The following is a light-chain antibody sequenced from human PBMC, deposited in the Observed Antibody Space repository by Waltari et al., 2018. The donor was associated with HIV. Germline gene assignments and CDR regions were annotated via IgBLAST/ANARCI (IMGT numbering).Light chain of an antibody. CDR2: AAS. V-gene: IGKV1-8*01. J-gene: IGKJ4*02. CDR1: PGTSSY. CDR3: QQYYSYPT. Sequence: AIRMTQSPSPFTASTAARVTISCRASPGTSSYLAWYQHKPGKAPKLLIYAASTLQSGAASRFSGSGSGTDFTITISCLQSEDFATYYCQQYYSYPTFGGGTKVEIK.